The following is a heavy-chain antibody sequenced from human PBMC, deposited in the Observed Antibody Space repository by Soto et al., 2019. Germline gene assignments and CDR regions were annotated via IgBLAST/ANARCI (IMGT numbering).Heavy chain of an antibody. CDR1: GYTFNRYA. Sequence: ASVKVSCKASGYTFNRYAISWVRQAPGRGLEWMGWISAYNGNTNYAQKLQGRVTMTTDTSTSTAYMELRSLRSDDTAVYYCARLYYYDSSGYYYVEDFWGQGTLVTVSS. V-gene: IGHV1-18*01. D-gene: IGHD3-22*01. J-gene: IGHJ4*02. CDR2: ISAYNGNT. CDR3: ARLYYYDSSGYYYVEDF.